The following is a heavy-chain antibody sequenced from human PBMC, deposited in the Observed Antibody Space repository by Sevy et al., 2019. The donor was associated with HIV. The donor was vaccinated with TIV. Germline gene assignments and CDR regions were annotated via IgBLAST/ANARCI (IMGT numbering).Heavy chain of an antibody. D-gene: IGHD3-10*01. J-gene: IGHJ3*02. CDR1: GGSISDYY. V-gene: IGHV4-4*07. Sequence: SETLSLTCTVSGGSISDYYCTWIRRPAGKGLEWIGRVYTSGSTDYNPSLKSRVTMSVGTSKSQFSLKLSSLTAADTAIYYCARGGGYFDDGFDIWGQGTMVTVSS. CDR3: ARGGGYFDDGFDI. CDR2: VYTSGST.